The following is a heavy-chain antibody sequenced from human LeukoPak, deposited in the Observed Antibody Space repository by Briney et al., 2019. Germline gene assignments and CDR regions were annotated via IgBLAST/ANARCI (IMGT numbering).Heavy chain of an antibody. Sequence: GGSLRLSCAASGFTFSSYNMNWVRQAPGKGLEWVSSISSSSDYIYYADSVKGRFTISRDNAKNSLYLQMNSLRAEDTALYYCARNWANRYFDYWGQGTLVTVSS. CDR1: GFTFSSYN. D-gene: IGHD2-8*01. V-gene: IGHV3-21*01. CDR3: ARNWANRYFDY. CDR2: ISSSSDYI. J-gene: IGHJ4*02.